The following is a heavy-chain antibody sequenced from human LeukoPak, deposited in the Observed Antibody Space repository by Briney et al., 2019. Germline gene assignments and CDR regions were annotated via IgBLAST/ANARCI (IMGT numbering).Heavy chain of an antibody. J-gene: IGHJ4*02. CDR2: ISGSSSYI. CDR1: GFTFSSYS. CDR3: ARALVGATGGEGY. D-gene: IGHD1-26*01. Sequence: PGGSLRLSCAASGFTFSSYSMNWVRQAPGKGLEWVSSISGSSSYIYYADSVKGRFTISRDNAKNSLYLQMNSLRAEDTAVYYCARALVGATGGEGYWGQGTLVTVSS. V-gene: IGHV3-21*01.